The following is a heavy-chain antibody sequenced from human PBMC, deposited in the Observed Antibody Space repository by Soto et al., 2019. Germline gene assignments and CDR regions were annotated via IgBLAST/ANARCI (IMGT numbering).Heavy chain of an antibody. CDR1: GGSISTSHH. Sequence: QLQLQESGPRLVKSSETLSLTCTVSGGSISTSHHWGWIRQPPGKGLEWIGSVFYNGSPYYSPSFKSRIIISVDTSKNQFSLRVRSVTATDTAVYFCARHYNTGAFFDYWGQGNLVTVSS. CDR2: VFYNGSP. V-gene: IGHV4-39*01. CDR3: ARHYNTGAFFDY. D-gene: IGHD1-20*01. J-gene: IGHJ4*02.